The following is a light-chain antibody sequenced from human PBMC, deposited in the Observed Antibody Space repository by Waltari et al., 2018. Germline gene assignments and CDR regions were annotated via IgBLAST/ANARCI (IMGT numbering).Light chain of an antibody. V-gene: IGLV2-14*01. CDR2: DVS. CDR1: GSDVGGYNY. J-gene: IGLJ3*02. CDR3: CSFTSRSTWV. Sequence: QSALTQPASVTGSPGQSITIACTGTGSDVGGYNYVSGYQQHPGKVPNLLIFDVSNPPSDVSNSCSGCKSGNTASLPISGLQAEYESDYYCCSFTSRSTWVFCGGTKLTVL.